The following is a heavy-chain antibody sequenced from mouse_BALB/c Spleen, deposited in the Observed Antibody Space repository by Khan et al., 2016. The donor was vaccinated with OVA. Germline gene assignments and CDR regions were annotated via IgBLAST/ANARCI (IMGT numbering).Heavy chain of an antibody. D-gene: IGHD2-4*01. Sequence: VQLVQSGGGLVKPGGSVKLSCAASGFTFSSSTMYWVRQTPEKRLEWVGTISSGGSYTYYPDSVKGRFTISRDTAKNTLYLQMSSLKSEDTAMYECTRDDDYDRKFAYWGQGTPVTVSA. J-gene: IGHJ3*01. CDR3: TRDDDYDRKFAY. CDR1: GFTFSSST. CDR2: ISSGGSYT. V-gene: IGHV5-6-4*01.